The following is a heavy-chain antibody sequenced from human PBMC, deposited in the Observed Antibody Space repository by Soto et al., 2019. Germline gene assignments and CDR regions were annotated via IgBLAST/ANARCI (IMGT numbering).Heavy chain of an antibody. CDR2: ISDDGSNK. CDR3: AREEGIRLWLPCFY. J-gene: IGHJ4*02. Sequence: QVQLVESGGGVVQPGRSLRLSCAASGFTFSSYAMHWVRQAPGKGLEWVAVISDDGSNKYYADSVKGRFTISRDNSKNSLYLQMNSLRAEDTAVYYCAREEGIRLWLPCFYWGQGTLVTVSS. D-gene: IGHD5-18*01. V-gene: IGHV3-30-3*01. CDR1: GFTFSSYA.